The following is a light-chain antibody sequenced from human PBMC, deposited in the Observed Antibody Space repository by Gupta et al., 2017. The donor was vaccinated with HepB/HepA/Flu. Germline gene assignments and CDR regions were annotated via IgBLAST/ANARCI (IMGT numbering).Light chain of an antibody. V-gene: IGKV3-15*01. J-gene: IGKJ1*01. CDR2: GSS. CDR1: QAFHTN. CDR3: HQYNNWPWT. Sequence: ETVVTQSPATLSVPPGERVASSCRDSQAFHTNLAWMQQKPGQAPKVLFDGSSARATGVPARFSGSGSRTEFTLTITSLQSEDVAVYVYHQYNNWPWTFGQGTKVEI.